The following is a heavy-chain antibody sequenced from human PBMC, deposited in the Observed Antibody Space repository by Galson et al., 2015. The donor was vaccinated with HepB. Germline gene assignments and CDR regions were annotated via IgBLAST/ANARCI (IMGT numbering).Heavy chain of an antibody. J-gene: IGHJ4*01. V-gene: IGHV3-30*04. CDR1: GFTFSTYA. D-gene: IGHD6-13*01. Sequence: SLRLSCAASGFTFSTYAMNWVRQSPGKGLEWVAVISYDGSHKYYADSVKGRFTISRDSLKNTLYLQMNSLRAEDTAIYYCTRDTAMYSSSWVFDYWGQGTLVTVSS. CDR3: TRDTAMYSSSWVFDY. CDR2: ISYDGSHK.